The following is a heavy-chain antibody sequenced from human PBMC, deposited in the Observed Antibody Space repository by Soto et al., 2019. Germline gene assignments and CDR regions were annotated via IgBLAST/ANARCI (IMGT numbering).Heavy chain of an antibody. CDR2: LSYDGSNK. CDR3: ARGATMIVVDHHDD. D-gene: IGHD3-22*01. V-gene: IGHV3-30-3*01. J-gene: IGHJ4*02. CDR1: GFTFSSYA. Sequence: GGSLRLSCAASGFTFSSYAMHWVRQAPGKGLEWVAVLSYDGSNKYYAGSLKGRFTISRDNAKNSLYLQMNSLRAEDTAVYYWARGATMIVVDHHDDWGQGTLVTVSS.